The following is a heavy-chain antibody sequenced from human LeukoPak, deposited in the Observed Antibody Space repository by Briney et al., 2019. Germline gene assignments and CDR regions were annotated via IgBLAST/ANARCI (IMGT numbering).Heavy chain of an antibody. D-gene: IGHD2-15*01. V-gene: IGHV3-20*04. CDR2: ITWNGGST. Sequence: GSLRLSCAASGFSFNDYGMSWVRQAPGQGPERVSGITWNGGSTDYAASVKGRFTISRDNAKNSLYLRMNSLRDEDTALYYCARGGGSIRHSYYYYVDVWGKGTSVTVSS. CDR1: GFSFNDYG. CDR3: ARGGGSIRHSYYYYVDV. J-gene: IGHJ6*03.